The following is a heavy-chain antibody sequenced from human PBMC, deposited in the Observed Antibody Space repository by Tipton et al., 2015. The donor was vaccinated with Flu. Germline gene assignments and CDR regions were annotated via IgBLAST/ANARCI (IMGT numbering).Heavy chain of an antibody. CDR3: VKEGDVYTTSWYPFHH. CDR1: GFSFSSYA. V-gene: IGHV3-23*01. CDR2: ISSTGGHI. Sequence: SLRLSCSASGFSFSSYAMTWVRQAPGKGLECVSTISSTGGHIDYAESVKGRFTISRVNSRNTVFLEMNNLSAEDMAMYYFVKEGDVYTTSWYPFHHWGQGA. J-gene: IGHJ1*01. D-gene: IGHD6-13*01.